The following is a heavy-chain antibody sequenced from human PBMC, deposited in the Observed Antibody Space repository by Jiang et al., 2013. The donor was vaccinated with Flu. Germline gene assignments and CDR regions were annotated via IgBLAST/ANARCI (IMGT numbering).Heavy chain of an antibody. Sequence: TLSLTCTVSGGSISSGSYYWSWIRQPAGKGLEWIGRIHTTGSTKYNPSLKSRVTISVDTSKNQFSLKLTSVTAADTAVYYCARDSGYNSSWYWWFDPWGQGTLVTVSS. D-gene: IGHD6-13*01. CDR2: IHTTGST. CDR3: ARDSGYNSSWYWWFDP. CDR1: GGSISSGSYY. V-gene: IGHV4-61*02. J-gene: IGHJ5*02.